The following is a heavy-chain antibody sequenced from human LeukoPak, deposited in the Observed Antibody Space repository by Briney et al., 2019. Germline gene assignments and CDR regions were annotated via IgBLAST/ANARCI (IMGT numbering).Heavy chain of an antibody. CDR2: IYHSGST. V-gene: IGHV4-39*07. J-gene: IGHJ4*02. Sequence: SETLSLTCTVSGGSISSSSYYWGWIRQPPGKGLEWIGEIYHSGSTNYNPSLKSRVTISVDKSKNQFSLKLSSVTAADTAVYYCARGGYSDSGYYHFDYWGQGTLVTVSS. CDR1: GGSISSSSYY. CDR3: ARGGYSDSGYYHFDY. D-gene: IGHD3-22*01.